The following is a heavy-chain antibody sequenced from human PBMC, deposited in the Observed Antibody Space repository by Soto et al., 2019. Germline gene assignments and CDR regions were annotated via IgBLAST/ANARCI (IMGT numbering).Heavy chain of an antibody. CDR3: ATDQNYDFWSGPPA. J-gene: IGHJ4*02. CDR1: GFTFSNYA. V-gene: IGHV3-23*01. D-gene: IGHD3-3*01. CDR2: ISGSGGST. Sequence: GGSLRLSCAASGFTFSNYAMSWVRQAPGKGLEWVSAISGSGGSTYYADSVKGRFTISRDNSKNTLYLQMSSLRAEDTAVYFCATDQNYDFWSGPPAGGQGTLVTVSS.